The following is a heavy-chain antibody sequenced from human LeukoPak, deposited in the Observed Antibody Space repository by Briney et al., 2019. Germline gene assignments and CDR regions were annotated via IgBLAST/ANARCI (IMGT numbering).Heavy chain of an antibody. CDR1: GYTFTGYY. Sequence: GASVKVSCKASGYTFTGYYMHWVRQAPGQGLEWMGWINPNSGGTNYAQKFQGRVTMTRDTSISTAYMELSRLRSDDTAVYYCASLAGSYYYGSGSRWYDAFDIWGRGTMVTVSS. V-gene: IGHV1-2*02. D-gene: IGHD3-10*01. J-gene: IGHJ3*02. CDR2: INPNSGGT. CDR3: ASLAGSYYYGSGSRWYDAFDI.